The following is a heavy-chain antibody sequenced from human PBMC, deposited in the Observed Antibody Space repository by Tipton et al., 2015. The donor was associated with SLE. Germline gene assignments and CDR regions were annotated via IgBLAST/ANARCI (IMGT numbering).Heavy chain of an antibody. Sequence: TLSLTCAVYGGSISSYFWSWIRQPPGKGLEWIGHIYYSGSTNYNPSLKSRVTISVDTSKNQFSLKLSSVTAADTAVYYCAREGGSYTAFDYWGQGTLVTVSS. CDR1: GGSISSYF. CDR2: IYYSGST. CDR3: AREGGSYTAFDY. D-gene: IGHD1-26*01. V-gene: IGHV4-59*01. J-gene: IGHJ4*02.